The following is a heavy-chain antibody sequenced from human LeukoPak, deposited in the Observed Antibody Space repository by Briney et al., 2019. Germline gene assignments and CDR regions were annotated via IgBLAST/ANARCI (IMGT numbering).Heavy chain of an antibody. CDR2: IIPIFGTA. J-gene: IGHJ6*02. D-gene: IGHD3-10*01. CDR1: GGTFSSYA. V-gene: IGHV1-69*13. Sequence: GASVKVSCKASGGTFSSYAISWVRQAPGQGLEWMGGIIPIFGTANYAQKFQGRVTTTADESTSTAYMELSSLRSEDTAVYYCARAGPASSLKSSADHSLYYYYGMDVWGQGTTVTVSS. CDR3: ARAGPASSLKSSADHSLYYYYGMDV.